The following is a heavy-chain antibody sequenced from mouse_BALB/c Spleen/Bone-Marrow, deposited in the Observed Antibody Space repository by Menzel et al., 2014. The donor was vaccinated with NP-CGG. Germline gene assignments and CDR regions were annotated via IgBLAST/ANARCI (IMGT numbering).Heavy chain of an antibody. J-gene: IGHJ2*01. V-gene: IGHV4-1*02. CDR1: GFDFSRYW. D-gene: IGHD4-1*01. CDR2: INPDSSTI. CDR3: ARNWDVRFDY. Sequence: EVKLMESGGGLVQPGGSLKLSCAASGFDFSRYWMSWVRQAPGKGPEWIGEINPDSSTINYTPSLKDKFIISRDNAKNTLYLQMSKVRSEDTALYYCARNWDVRFDYWGQGTTLTVSS.